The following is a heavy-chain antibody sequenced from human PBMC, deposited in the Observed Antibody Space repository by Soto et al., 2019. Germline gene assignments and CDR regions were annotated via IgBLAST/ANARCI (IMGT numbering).Heavy chain of an antibody. J-gene: IGHJ4*02. Sequence: SETLSLTCTVSGGSISSYYWSWIRQPPGKGLEWIGYIYYSGSTNYNPSLKSRVTISVDTSKNQFSLKLSSVTAADTAVYYCARVWGSYGFYFDNSGQGTLVTVST. CDR2: IYYSGST. D-gene: IGHD3-16*01. V-gene: IGHV4-59*01. CDR3: ARVWGSYGFYFDN. CDR1: GGSISSYY.